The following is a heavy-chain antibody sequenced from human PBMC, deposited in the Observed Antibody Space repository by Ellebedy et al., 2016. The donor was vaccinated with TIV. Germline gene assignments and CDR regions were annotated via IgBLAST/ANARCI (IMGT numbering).Heavy chain of an antibody. V-gene: IGHV3-23*01. CDR3: TRKQSDSIYNFDV. Sequence: GESLKISCAASGFTFSRDAMTWVRQAPGKGLEWISAISGSGGSTYYADSVKGRFTLSTDSSKNTVFLQMTTLGADDTGVYFCTRKQSDSIYNFDVWGQGTLVTVTS. CDR1: GFTFSRDA. J-gene: IGHJ4*02. D-gene: IGHD2-21*01. CDR2: ISGSGGST.